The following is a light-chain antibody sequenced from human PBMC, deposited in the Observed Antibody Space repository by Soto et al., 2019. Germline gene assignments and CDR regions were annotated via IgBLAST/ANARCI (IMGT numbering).Light chain of an antibody. CDR2: DVS. CDR1: SSDVGGYNY. V-gene: IGLV2-14*01. CDR3: SSYTSSSTLGV. J-gene: IGLJ1*01. Sequence: SALTQPASVSGSPGQSITISCTGTSSDVGGYNYVSWYQQHPGKASKLMIYDVSNRPSGVSNRFSGSKSGNTASLTISGLQAEDEADYYCSSYTSSSTLGVFGTGTKVTVL.